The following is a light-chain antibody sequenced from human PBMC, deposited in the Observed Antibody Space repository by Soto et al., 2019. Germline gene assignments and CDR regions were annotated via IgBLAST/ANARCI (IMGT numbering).Light chain of an antibody. V-gene: IGLV1-47*01. CDR3: AAWDDSLSGVV. Sequence: QSVLTQPPSASGTPGQRVTISCSGSSSNIGSNYVYWYQQLPGPAPKLLIYRDNQRPSGVPDRCSGSKSGTSASLAISGLRSADEANYYCAAWDDSLSGVVFGGGTKLTVL. CDR1: SSNIGSNY. CDR2: RDN. J-gene: IGLJ3*02.